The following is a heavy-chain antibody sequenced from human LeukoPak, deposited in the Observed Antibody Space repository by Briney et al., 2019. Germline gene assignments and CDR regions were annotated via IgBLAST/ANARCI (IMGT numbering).Heavy chain of an antibody. V-gene: IGHV3-64*02. CDR2: ISQTGATT. CDR3: ARGLYGDPKGFDY. Sequence: SGGSLRLSCAASGFTFSNYALHWVRQAPGKGLEHVSAISQTGATTFYADSVKGRFTISRDNSRNTLSLQMGSLRADDMAVYYFARGLYGDPKGFDYWGQGTLVTVSS. D-gene: IGHD4-17*01. CDR1: GFTFSNYA. J-gene: IGHJ4*02.